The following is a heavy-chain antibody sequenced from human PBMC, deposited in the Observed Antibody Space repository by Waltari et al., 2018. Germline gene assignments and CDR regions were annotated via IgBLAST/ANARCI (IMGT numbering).Heavy chain of an antibody. D-gene: IGHD3-10*01. CDR2: IYHSGST. CDR3: ARARTGFREPRKNNWFDP. V-gene: IGHV4-38-2*01. CDR1: GYSISSGYY. Sequence: QVQLQESGPGLVKPSETLSLTCAVSGYSISSGYYWGWIRQPPGKGLEWIGSIYHSGSTYYNPSLKSRVTISVDPSKNQFSLKLSSVTAADTAVYYCARARTGFREPRKNNWFDPWGQGTLVTVSS. J-gene: IGHJ5*02.